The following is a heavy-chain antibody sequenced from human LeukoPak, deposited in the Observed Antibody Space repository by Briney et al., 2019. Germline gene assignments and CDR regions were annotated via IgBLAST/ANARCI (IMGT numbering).Heavy chain of an antibody. CDR2: IYTSGST. V-gene: IGHV4-4*07. CDR1: GGSISTYH. Sequence: PSETLSLTCTVSGGSISTYHWSWIRQPAGKGLEWIGRIYTSGSTSYSPSLKSRVSISVHKSKSQFSLKLSSVTAADTAVYYCARDLEHCDSTSCHNWFDPWGQGTPVTVSS. D-gene: IGHD2-2*01. CDR3: ARDLEHCDSTSCHNWFDP. J-gene: IGHJ5*02.